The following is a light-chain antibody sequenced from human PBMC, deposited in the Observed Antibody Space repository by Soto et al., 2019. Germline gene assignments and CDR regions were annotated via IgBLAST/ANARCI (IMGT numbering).Light chain of an antibody. CDR1: QSISTW. J-gene: IGKJ1*01. CDR3: QQSNSYPWT. Sequence: DIQPTQSPSTLSASVGDRVTITCRASQSISTWLAWYQQKPGKGPNLLIYKASSLESGVPSRFSGSGSGTEFTLTISSLQPDDFATYYCQQSNSYPWTFGQGTKVEIK. CDR2: KAS. V-gene: IGKV1-5*03.